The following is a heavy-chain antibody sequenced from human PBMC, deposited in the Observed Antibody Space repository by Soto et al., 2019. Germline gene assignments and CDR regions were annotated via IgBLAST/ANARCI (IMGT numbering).Heavy chain of an antibody. Sequence: GRALRLSCAGSGFTLSNYVMHWGRQAPGKGLEWVAVISYDGSNKYYADSVRGRFTISRDNSKNTLFLQMNSLRPEDTAVYYCANFYFQ. CDR2: ISYDGSNK. CDR1: GFTLSNYV. CDR3: ANFYFQ. V-gene: IGHV3-30*18. D-gene: IGHD3-3*01. J-gene: IGHJ1*01.